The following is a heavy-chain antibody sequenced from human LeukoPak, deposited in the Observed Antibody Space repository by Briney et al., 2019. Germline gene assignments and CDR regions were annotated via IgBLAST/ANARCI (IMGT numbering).Heavy chain of an antibody. CDR3: ARGPSSNWSGLDF. CDR2: ISPTGSTT. V-gene: IGHV3-74*01. Sequence: GGSLRLSCAASGFSFSGHWMHWARQLPGKGLVWVSRISPTGSTTSYADSVKGRFTVSRDNAKSTPYLQVNNLRAEDTAVYYCARGPSSNWSGLDFWGQGTLLTVS. J-gene: IGHJ4*02. D-gene: IGHD6-13*01. CDR1: GFSFSGHW.